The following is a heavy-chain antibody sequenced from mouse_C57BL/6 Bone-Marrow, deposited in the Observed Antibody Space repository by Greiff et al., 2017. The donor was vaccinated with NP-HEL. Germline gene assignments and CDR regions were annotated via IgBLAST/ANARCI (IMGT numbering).Heavy chain of an antibody. J-gene: IGHJ3*01. CDR2: IDPFNGGT. V-gene: IGHV1S135*01. D-gene: IGHD2-4*01. CDR1: GYSFTSYY. CDR3: ARSLSTMITAWFAY. Sequence: VQLKQSGPELMKPGASVKISCKASGYSFTSYYMHWVKQSHGKSLEWIGYIDPFNGGTSYNQKFKGKATLTVDKSSSTAYMHLSSLTSEDSAVYYCARSLSTMITAWFAYWGQGTLVTVSA.